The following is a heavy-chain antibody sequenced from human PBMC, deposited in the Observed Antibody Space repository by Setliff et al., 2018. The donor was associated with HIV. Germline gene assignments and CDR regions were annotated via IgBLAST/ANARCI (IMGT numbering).Heavy chain of an antibody. J-gene: IGHJ4*02. CDR3: ARNYNFWSGYPGGGFDY. CDR2: INHSGNT. CDR1: GGSFSGYY. Sequence: SETLSLTCAVYGGSFSGYYWSWIRQPPGKGLEWIGEINHSGNTNYNPSHKSRVTLSVDTSKNQFSLSLTSVTGADTAVYYCARNYNFWSGYPGGGFDYWGQGTLVTVSS. V-gene: IGHV4-34*01. D-gene: IGHD3-3*01.